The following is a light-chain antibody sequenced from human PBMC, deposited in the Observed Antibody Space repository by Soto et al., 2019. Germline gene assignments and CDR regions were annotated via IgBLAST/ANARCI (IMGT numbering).Light chain of an antibody. CDR3: QQYHSYWT. Sequence: DIQMTQSPSTLSASVGDRVTITCRASQNITSRLAWFQQQPGKAPKLLIYDPSSSETGVPQRFSGSGSGTEFTLTISSLQTDDFSTYYCQQYHSYWTFGQGTKV. V-gene: IGKV1-5*01. J-gene: IGKJ1*01. CDR1: QNITSR. CDR2: DPS.